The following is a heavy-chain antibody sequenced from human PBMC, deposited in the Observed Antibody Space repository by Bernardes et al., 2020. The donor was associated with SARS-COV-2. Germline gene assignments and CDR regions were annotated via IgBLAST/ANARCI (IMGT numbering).Heavy chain of an antibody. D-gene: IGHD4-17*01. CDR3: ARSYGDYGHWFDP. J-gene: IGHJ5*02. Sequence: GESLKISCKGSGYSFTSYWIDWVRQMPGKGLEWMGIIYPGDSDARYSPSFQGQVTISADKSISTAYLQWSSLKASDTAMYYCARSYGDYGHWFDPWGQGTLVTVSS. V-gene: IGHV5-51*01. CDR1: GYSFTSYW. CDR2: IYPGDSDA.